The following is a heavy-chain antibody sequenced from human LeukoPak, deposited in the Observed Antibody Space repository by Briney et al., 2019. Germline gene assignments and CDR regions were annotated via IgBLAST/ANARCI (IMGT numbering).Heavy chain of an antibody. D-gene: IGHD3-3*01. CDR2: ISAYNGNT. J-gene: IGHJ6*02. Sequence: GASVKVSCKASGYTFTSYGISWVRQAPGQGLEWMGWISAYNGNTNYAQKLQGRVTMTTDTSTSTAYMELRSLRSDDTAVYYCARDISVYDFWSGYNTYYYGMDVWGQGTTVTVSS. V-gene: IGHV1-18*01. CDR3: ARDISVYDFWSGYNTYYYGMDV. CDR1: GYTFTSYG.